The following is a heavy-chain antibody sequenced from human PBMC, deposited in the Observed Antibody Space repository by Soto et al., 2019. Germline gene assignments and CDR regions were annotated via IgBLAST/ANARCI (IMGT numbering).Heavy chain of an antibody. J-gene: IGHJ4*02. CDR3: GGLEGLATISYYFDY. V-gene: IGHV4-39*01. CDR1: GGSVSSSSYY. CDR2: VYYSGST. Sequence: SETLSLTCTVSGGSVSSSSYYWGWVRQPPGKGLEWIGSVYYSGSTYYKPSLESRVTISVDKSKKQFSLKLMSLSAADTVVYYCGGLEGLATISYYFDYWGQGALVTVSS. D-gene: IGHD3-9*01.